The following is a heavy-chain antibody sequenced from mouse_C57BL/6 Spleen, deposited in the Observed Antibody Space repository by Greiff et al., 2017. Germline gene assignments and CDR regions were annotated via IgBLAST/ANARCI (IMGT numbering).Heavy chain of an antibody. J-gene: IGHJ3*01. D-gene: IGHD2-3*01. CDR1: GYAFTNYL. V-gene: IGHV1-54*01. Sequence: VQLQQSGAELVRPGTSVKVSCKASGYAFTNYLIEWVKQRPGQGLEWIGVINPGSGGTNYNEKFKGKATLTAAKSSSTAYMQLSSLTSEDSAFYFCARSEHIYDGYWFAYGGQGTLVTVSA. CDR3: ARSEHIYDGYWFAY. CDR2: INPGSGGT.